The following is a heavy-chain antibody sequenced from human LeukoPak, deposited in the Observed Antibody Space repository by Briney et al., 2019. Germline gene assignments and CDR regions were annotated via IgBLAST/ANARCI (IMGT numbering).Heavy chain of an antibody. D-gene: IGHD3-22*01. J-gene: IGHJ3*02. CDR3: ARPTGRGEDSSPDAFDI. V-gene: IGHV4-4*02. CDR1: GVSISSSNW. Sequence: SETLSLTCAVSGVSISSSNWWSWVRQPPGKGLEWIGEIYHSGSTNYNPSLKSRVTLSVDKSKNQFSLKLSSVTAADTAVYYCARPTGRGEDSSPDAFDIWGQGTMVTVSS. CDR2: IYHSGST.